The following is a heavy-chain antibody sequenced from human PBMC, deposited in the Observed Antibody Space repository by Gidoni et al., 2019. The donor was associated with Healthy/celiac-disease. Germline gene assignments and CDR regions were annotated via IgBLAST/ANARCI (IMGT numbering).Heavy chain of an antibody. CDR1: GFTFSSYS. V-gene: IGHV3-21*01. CDR3: ARDGSAATTFDY. Sequence: EVQLVESGGGLVKPGGSLRLSCAASGFTFSSYSMNWVRQAPGKGLEWVSSISSSSSYIYYADSVKGRFTISRDNAKNSLYLQMNSLRAEDTAVYYCARDGSAATTFDYWGQGTLVTVSS. J-gene: IGHJ4*02. CDR2: ISSSSSYI. D-gene: IGHD6-25*01.